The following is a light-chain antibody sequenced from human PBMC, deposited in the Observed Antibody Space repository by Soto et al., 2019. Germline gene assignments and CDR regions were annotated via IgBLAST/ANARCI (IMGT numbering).Light chain of an antibody. V-gene: IGKV3-15*01. CDR2: GAS. CDR3: QQYNNWWT. J-gene: IGKJ1*01. CDR1: QSVSSS. Sequence: EIVMTQSPVTLSVSPGERATLSCRASQSVSSSLAWYQQHPGQAPRLLIYGASTRATGIPARFSGSGSGTEFTLTISSLQSEDFAVYYCQQYNNWWTFGQGTKVDIK.